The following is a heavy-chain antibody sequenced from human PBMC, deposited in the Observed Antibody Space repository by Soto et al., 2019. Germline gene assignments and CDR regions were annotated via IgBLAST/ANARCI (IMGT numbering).Heavy chain of an antibody. D-gene: IGHD6-19*01. J-gene: IGHJ3*02. CDR1: GFTFSSYA. CDR3: ARHVQWLVQFDI. V-gene: IGHV3-23*01. CDR2: ISGSGGST. Sequence: GGSLRLSCAASGFTFSSYAMSWVRQAPGKGLEWVSAISGSGGSTYYADSVKGRFTISRDNSKNTLHLQMNSLRAEDTAVYYCARHVQWLVQFDIWGQGTMVTVSS.